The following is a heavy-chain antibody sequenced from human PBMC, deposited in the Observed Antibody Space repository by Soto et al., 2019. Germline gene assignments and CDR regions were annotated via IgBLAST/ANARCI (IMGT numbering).Heavy chain of an antibody. CDR2: ISGSASAT. CDR1: GFSFSNYA. J-gene: IGHJ6*02. D-gene: IGHD5-18*01. Sequence: GDSLKISCATSGFSFSNYAMSWVRQAPGKGLEWVSLISGSASATHYADSVKGRFTISRDNAKNSLYLQMNSLRAEDTAVYYCARIHHGYYYYGMDVWGQGTTVTVSS. V-gene: IGHV3-23*01. CDR3: ARIHHGYYYYGMDV.